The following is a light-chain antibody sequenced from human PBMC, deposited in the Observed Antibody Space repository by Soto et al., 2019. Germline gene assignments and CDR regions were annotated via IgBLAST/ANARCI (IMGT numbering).Light chain of an antibody. J-gene: IGKJ1*01. CDR3: LQYYNFSWT. CDR1: QDIRNT. V-gene: IGKV1-6*01. Sequence: AIQMTQSPSSLSASVGDRVAISCRASQDIRNTLAWYQQKPGEAPKLLIFAASNLQSGVPSRFSGSGSVTDFTLAITGLQPEDFAPYYCLQYYNFSWTLGQGTKVDIK. CDR2: AAS.